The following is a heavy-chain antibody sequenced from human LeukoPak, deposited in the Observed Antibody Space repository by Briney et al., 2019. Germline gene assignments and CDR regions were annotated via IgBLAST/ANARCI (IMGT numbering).Heavy chain of an antibody. D-gene: IGHD6-13*01. CDR1: GGSITDYY. CDR2: MYYSGSA. J-gene: IGHJ4*02. V-gene: IGHV4-59*08. CDR3: ARSTFSSNWNL. Sequence: SETLSLTCTVSGGSITDYYWSWIRHSSGKGLEWIGYMYYSGSAYYSPSLKTRVTISVDTSKDQFSLKLTSVTAADTAVYYCARSTFSSNWNLWGQGTLVTVSS.